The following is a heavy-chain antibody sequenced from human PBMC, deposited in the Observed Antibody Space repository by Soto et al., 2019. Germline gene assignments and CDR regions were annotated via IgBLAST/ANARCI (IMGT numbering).Heavy chain of an antibody. V-gene: IGHV3-7*01. CDR1: GFTFSAYY. J-gene: IGHJ4*02. CDR2: IKHDGSEE. CDR3: ARDRGVGSGGICYSVLDY. Sequence: GGSLRLSCAASGFTFSAYYMDWVRQAPGKGLEWVANIKHDGSEEYYADSVKGRFTISRDNAKNSLYLQMNSLRAEDTAVYYCARDRGVGSGGICYSVLDYWGQGTLVTVSS. D-gene: IGHD2-15*01.